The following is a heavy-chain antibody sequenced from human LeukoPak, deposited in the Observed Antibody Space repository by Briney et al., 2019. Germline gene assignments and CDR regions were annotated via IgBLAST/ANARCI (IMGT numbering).Heavy chain of an antibody. CDR2: ISRSGSTM. D-gene: IGHD1-26*01. V-gene: IGHV3-11*01. J-gene: IGHJ6*02. CDR1: GFTFSDYY. CDR3: ARRDGSSYYGMDV. Sequence: PGGSLRLSCAASGFTFSDYYMSWIRQAPGRGLEWISYISRSGSTMYYAESVKGRFTISRDNAKNSFHLQMDSLRADDTAVYHCARRDGSSYYGMDVWGQGTTVTVSS.